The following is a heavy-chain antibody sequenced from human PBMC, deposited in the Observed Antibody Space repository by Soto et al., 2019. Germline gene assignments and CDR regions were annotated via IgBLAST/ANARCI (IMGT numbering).Heavy chain of an antibody. V-gene: IGHV4-31*01. Sequence: QVQLQESGPGPVKPSQTLSLTCTVSGGSISRGGYYWSWIRQHPGKGLEWLGYIYYSGSTYYNPCLKRLPTISVDTSKNQFSLKLSYVTAADTAVYYCARAPGVRNYFDSSGYSSSGWFDPWGQGTLVIVSS. D-gene: IGHD3-22*01. CDR1: GGSISRGGYY. CDR3: ARAPGVRNYFDSSGYSSSGWFDP. CDR2: IYYSGST. J-gene: IGHJ5*02.